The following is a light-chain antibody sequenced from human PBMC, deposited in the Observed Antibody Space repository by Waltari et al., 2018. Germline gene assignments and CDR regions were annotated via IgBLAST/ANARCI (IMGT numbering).Light chain of an antibody. Sequence: ETVLTQSPATLSLSPGDRATLSCRASQTINNYLAWYHQKPGQAPRLLIYYASNRATGIPARFSGSGSGTDVTLTISSLEPEDVAVYYCQQRYNWPWTFGQGTKVEIE. CDR3: QQRYNWPWT. CDR2: YAS. V-gene: IGKV3-11*01. J-gene: IGKJ1*01. CDR1: QTINNY.